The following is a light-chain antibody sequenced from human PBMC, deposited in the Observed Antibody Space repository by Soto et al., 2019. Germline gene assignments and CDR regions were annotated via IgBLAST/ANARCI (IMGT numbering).Light chain of an antibody. J-gene: IGKJ5*01. CDR2: DVS. CDR3: QQRKSWPAIT. V-gene: IGKV3-11*01. CDR1: QSVSNS. Sequence: IVLTQSPATLSLSPGDRAALSCRASQSVSNSLVWYQHKPGQAPRFLIYDVSKRATGTPARFSGSGSGTDFTLTISSLEPEDFAVYYCQQRKSWPAITFGQGTRLEIK.